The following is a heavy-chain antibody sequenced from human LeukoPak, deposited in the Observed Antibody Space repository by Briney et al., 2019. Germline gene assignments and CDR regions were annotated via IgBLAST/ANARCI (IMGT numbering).Heavy chain of an antibody. CDR3: ARWHLRRSDFDY. J-gene: IGHJ4*02. CDR2: INHSGST. CDR1: GGSFSGYY. D-gene: IGHD5-12*01. V-gene: IGHV4-34*01. Sequence: SETLSLTCAVYGGSFSGYYWSWLRQPPGKGLEWIGEINHSGSTNYNPSLKSRVTISVDTSKNQFSLKLSSVTAADTAVYYCARWHLRRSDFDYWGQGTLVTVSS.